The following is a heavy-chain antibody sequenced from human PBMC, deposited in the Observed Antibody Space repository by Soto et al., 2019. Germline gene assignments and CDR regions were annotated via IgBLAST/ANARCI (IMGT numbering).Heavy chain of an antibody. CDR2: IKSKGDTT. CDR1: GFTFSDYG. J-gene: IGHJ5*02. CDR3: TRDASRDSSARGWFDP. D-gene: IGHD6-13*01. Sequence: GGSLRLSCSAFGFTFSDYGMHWVRQAPGKGLEFVSAIKSKGDTTYYADSVRGRFTISRDNAKNSLHLQMNSLRAEDTAVYYCTRDASRDSSARGWFDPWGPGTLVTVSS. V-gene: IGHV3-64*04.